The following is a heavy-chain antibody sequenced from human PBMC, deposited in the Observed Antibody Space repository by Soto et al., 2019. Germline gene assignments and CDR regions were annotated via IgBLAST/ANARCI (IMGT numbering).Heavy chain of an antibody. CDR2: IKSKTDGGTT. J-gene: IGHJ3*02. V-gene: IGHV3-15*05. Sequence: PGGSLRLSCAASGFTFSNAWMSWVRQAPGKGLEWVGRIKSKTDGGTTDYAAPVKGRFTISRDNAKNTLYLQMNSLRAEDTAVYYCARVSPADAFDIWGQGTMVTVSS. CDR3: ARVSPADAFDI. CDR1: GFTFSNAW.